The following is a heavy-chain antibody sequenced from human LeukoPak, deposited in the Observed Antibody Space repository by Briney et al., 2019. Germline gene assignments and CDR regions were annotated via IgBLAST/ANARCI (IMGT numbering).Heavy chain of an antibody. CDR1: GFTFSRYW. CDR2: INGDGSTT. V-gene: IGHV3-74*01. D-gene: IGHD3-22*01. Sequence: GGSLRLSCAASGFTFSRYWMHWVRQAPGKGLVWVSRINGDGSTTSYADSVKGRFTISRDNAKNTLYLQMNSPRAEDTAVYYCATGNYYDSRGYYTFGHWGQGTLVTVSS. J-gene: IGHJ4*02. CDR3: ATGNYYDSRGYYTFGH.